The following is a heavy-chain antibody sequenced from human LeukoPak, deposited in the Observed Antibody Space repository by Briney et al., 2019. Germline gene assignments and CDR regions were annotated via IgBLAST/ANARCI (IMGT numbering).Heavy chain of an antibody. V-gene: IGHV3-30-3*02. CDR3: AKKGGSSGRYDYLDY. J-gene: IGHJ4*02. CDR2: ISSDENTK. CDR1: GFTFSCCA. Sequence: GGSLRLSCAASGFTFSCCAIHWVRQAPGRGLEWVAVISSDENTKFYADSVKGRFTVYRDNSKKTVWLQMNSLRAEDTAVYYCAKKGGSSGRYDYLDYWGQATLVTVSS. D-gene: IGHD6-19*01.